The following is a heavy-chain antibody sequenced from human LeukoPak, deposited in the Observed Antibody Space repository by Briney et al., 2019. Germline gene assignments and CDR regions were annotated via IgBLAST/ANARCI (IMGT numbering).Heavy chain of an antibody. V-gene: IGHV4-31*03. J-gene: IGHJ4*02. CDR1: GGSINSGGYY. CDR2: IYYSGST. Sequence: PSETLSLTCTVSGGSINSGGYYWSWIRQHPGKGLEWIGYIYYSGSTYYNPSLKSRVTISVDMSKNQFSLKLSSVTAADTAVYYCARDSTSTGDFDYWGQGTLVTVSS. D-gene: IGHD7-27*01. CDR3: ARDSTSTGDFDY.